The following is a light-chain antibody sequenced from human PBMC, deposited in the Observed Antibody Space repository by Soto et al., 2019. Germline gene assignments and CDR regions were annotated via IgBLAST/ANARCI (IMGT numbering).Light chain of an antibody. V-gene: IGLV2-8*01. Sequence: QSALTQPPSASGSPGQSVVISCNGTSSDVGAYNYVSWYQQHPGKAPKLMIYEVTLRPSDIPDRFSGSKSGNTASLIVSGLQVEDEADYYCSSYAGTNNYVFGTGIKLTVL. CDR1: SSDVGAYNY. CDR3: SSYAGTNNYV. CDR2: EVT. J-gene: IGLJ1*01.